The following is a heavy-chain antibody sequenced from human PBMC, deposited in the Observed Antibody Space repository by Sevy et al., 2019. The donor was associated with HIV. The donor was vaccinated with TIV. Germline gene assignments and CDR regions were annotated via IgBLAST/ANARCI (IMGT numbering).Heavy chain of an antibody. J-gene: IGHJ5*02. CDR3: ARETDNSARWLDP. CDR2: IWYDGSNK. D-gene: IGHD4-4*01. CDR1: GFTFNFHG. V-gene: IGHV3-30*02. Sequence: GGSLRLSCAASGFTFNFHGMHWVRQAPGKGLEWVAFIWYDGSNKYMADSVKGRFTISRDNSKNTLFLQMNSRTVEDTAVYYCARETDNSARWLDPWGQGTLVTVSS.